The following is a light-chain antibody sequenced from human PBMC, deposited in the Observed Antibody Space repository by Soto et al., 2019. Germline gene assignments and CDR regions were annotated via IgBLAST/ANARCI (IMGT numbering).Light chain of an antibody. Sequence: ETGSTLSLATLSLTPEERATLSCRASQSLSSINLAWFQQKPGQAPRLLIYGTSSRATGIPDRFSGSGSGTDFTLTICSLEPEDSTVYYCQQRTSWPLSLGGGAKVDIK. V-gene: IGKV3D-20*02. CDR1: QSLSSIN. CDR3: QQRTSWPLS. J-gene: IGKJ4*01. CDR2: GTS.